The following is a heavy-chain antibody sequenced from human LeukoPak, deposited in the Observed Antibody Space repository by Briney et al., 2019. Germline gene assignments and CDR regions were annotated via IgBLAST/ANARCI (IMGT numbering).Heavy chain of an antibody. J-gene: IGHJ4*02. CDR1: GFTLSSYA. CDR2: ISGSGDTT. D-gene: IGHD5-12*01. Sequence: QPGGSLRLSCAGSGFTLSSYAMSWVRQAPGKGLEWVSAISGSGDTTYYADSVKGRFTISRDSSRNTLYLHMNSLRAEDTAVYYCAKAPRVGGYEINWGQGTLVTVSS. V-gene: IGHV3-23*01. CDR3: AKAPRVGGYEIN.